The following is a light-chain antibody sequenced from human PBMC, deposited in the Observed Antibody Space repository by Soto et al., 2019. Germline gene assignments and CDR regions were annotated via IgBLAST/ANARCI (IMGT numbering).Light chain of an antibody. CDR1: QSVSGW. Sequence: DIQMTQSPSTLSASVGDTVTVTCRASQSVSGWLAWYQQKPGEAPKLLIYDASALPRGVPSRFSGRGSGTKFPLTIATLQPDDFAPYYCQQYETFSGTFGPGTKVEI. J-gene: IGKJ1*01. CDR2: DAS. CDR3: QQYETFSGT. V-gene: IGKV1-5*01.